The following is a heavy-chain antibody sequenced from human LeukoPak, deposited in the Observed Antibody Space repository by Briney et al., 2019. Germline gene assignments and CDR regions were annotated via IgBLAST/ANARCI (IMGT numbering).Heavy chain of an antibody. CDR1: GGSISSYY. J-gene: IGHJ6*03. Sequence: KTSEPLSLTCTVSGGSISSYYWSWIRQPPGKGLEWIGYIYYSGTTNYNPSLKSRVTLSVDTSKSQFSLKLSSVTAADTAVYYCSRLPNYYSYYYMDVWGNETTLTVSS. CDR2: IYYSGTT. CDR3: SRLPNYYSYYYMDV. V-gene: IGHV4-59*01.